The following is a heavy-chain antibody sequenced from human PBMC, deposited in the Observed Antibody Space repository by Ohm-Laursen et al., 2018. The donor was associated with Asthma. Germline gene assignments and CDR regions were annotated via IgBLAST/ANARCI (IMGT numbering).Heavy chain of an antibody. CDR3: ARGGRRDGYNRLDY. CDR1: GGSISSGGYY. J-gene: IGHJ4*02. V-gene: IGHV4-31*03. Sequence: SETLSLTCPVSGGSISSGGYYWSWIRQHPGKGLEWIGYIYYSGSTYYNPSLKSRVTISVDTSKNQFSLKLSSVTAADTAVYYCARGGRRDGYNRLDYWGQGTLVTVSS. D-gene: IGHD5-24*01. CDR2: IYYSGST.